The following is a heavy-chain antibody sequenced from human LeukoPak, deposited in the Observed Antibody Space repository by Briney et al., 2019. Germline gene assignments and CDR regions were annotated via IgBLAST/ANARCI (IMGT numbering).Heavy chain of an antibody. Sequence: GASVKVSCKASGGTFSSYAISWVRQAPGQGLEWMGGIIPIFGTANYAQKFQGRVTITADESTSTAYMELSSLRSEDTAVYYCARAGAKSGWRKHTNDAFDIWGQGTMVTVSS. D-gene: IGHD6-19*01. CDR3: ARAGAKSGWRKHTNDAFDI. CDR2: IIPIFGTA. J-gene: IGHJ3*02. CDR1: GGTFSSYA. V-gene: IGHV1-69*13.